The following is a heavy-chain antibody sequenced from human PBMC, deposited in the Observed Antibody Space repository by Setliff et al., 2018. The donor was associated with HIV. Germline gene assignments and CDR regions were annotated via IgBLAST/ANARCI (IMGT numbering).Heavy chain of an antibody. D-gene: IGHD3-22*01. V-gene: IGHV4-59*01. CDR3: ASLSSGPDWYFDL. CDR1: GGSISSYY. CDR2: IYYSGSS. J-gene: IGHJ2*01. Sequence: ETLSLTCTVSGGSISSYYWSWIRQPPGKGLEWIGYIYYSGSSNYNPSLKSRVTISVDTSKNHFSLKLSSVTAADTAVYYCASLSSGPDWYFDLWGRGTLVTVSS.